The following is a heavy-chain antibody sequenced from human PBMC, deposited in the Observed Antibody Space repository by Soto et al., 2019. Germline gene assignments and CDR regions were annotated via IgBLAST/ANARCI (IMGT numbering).Heavy chain of an antibody. J-gene: IGHJ1*01. Sequence: GGSLRLSCVASGFTFSSYWMSWVRQAPGKGLEWVANIKSNGSEMYYVDSVKGRFTISRDNARKSLYLQMNSLRVEDTALYYCERDLGVVITAEYFQHWGQGTLVTVYS. V-gene: IGHV3-7*03. CDR3: ERDLGVVITAEYFQH. CDR1: GFTFSSYW. CDR2: IKSNGSEM. D-gene: IGHD3-22*01.